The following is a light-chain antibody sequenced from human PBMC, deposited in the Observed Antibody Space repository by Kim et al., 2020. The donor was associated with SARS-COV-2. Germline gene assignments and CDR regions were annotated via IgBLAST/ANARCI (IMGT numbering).Light chain of an antibody. CDR3: MQGTHWPWT. J-gene: IGKJ1*01. V-gene: IGKV2-30*02. CDR2: KVS. Sequence: VVMTQSPLSLPVTLGQPASISCRSSQSLVHSDGNTYMSWFQQRPGQSPRRLIYKVSNRDSGVPDRFSGSGSGTDFTLNISRVEAEDIGVYYCMQGTHWPWTFGQGTKVDIK. CDR1: QSLVHSDGNTY.